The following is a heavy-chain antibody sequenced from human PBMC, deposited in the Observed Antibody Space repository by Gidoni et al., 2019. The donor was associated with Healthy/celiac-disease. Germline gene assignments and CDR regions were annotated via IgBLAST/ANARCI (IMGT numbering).Heavy chain of an antibody. CDR1: GYTFTSYG. D-gene: IGHD2-2*01. Sequence: QVQLVQSGAEVKTPGASVKVSCKASGYTFTSYGISWVRQAPGQGLEWMGWISAYNGNTNDEQKLQGRVTMTTDTSTSTDYMELRSLRSDDAAVYYCARAQLRDRRYYFDYWGQGTLVTVSS. V-gene: IGHV1-18*04. J-gene: IGHJ4*02. CDR2: ISAYNGNT. CDR3: ARAQLRDRRYYFDY.